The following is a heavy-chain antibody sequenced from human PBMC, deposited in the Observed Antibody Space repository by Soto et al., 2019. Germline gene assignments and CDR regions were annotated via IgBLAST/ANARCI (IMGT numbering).Heavy chain of an antibody. V-gene: IGHV3-23*01. CDR1: GFTFSSYA. J-gene: IGHJ2*01. D-gene: IGHD2-15*01. CDR2: ISFSDGGT. CDR3: VKDDRILGRRYFDL. Sequence: GSLRLSCAASGFTFSSYAMTWVRQAPGKGLEWVSSISFSDGGTYYADSVKGRLTISRDNSKNTLFLQMNSLRVEDTAVYYCVKDDRILGRRYFDLWGRGTLVTVSS.